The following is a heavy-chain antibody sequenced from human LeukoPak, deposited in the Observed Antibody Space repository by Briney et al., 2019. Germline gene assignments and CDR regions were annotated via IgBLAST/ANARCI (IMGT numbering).Heavy chain of an antibody. Sequence: PGGSLRLSCAASGFTFSSYWMSWVRQAPGKGLEWVANIKQDGSEKYYVDSVKGRFTISRDNAKNSLYLQMNSLRAEDTAVYYCARATVPYYDFWSGYYKDVYYFDYWGQGTLVTVSS. V-gene: IGHV3-7*01. D-gene: IGHD3-3*01. CDR1: GFTFSSYW. J-gene: IGHJ4*02. CDR2: IKQDGSEK. CDR3: ARATVPYYDFWSGYYKDVYYFDY.